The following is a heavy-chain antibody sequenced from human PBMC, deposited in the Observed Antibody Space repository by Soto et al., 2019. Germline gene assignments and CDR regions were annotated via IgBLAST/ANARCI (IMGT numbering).Heavy chain of an antibody. CDR1: GFTVSSKY. D-gene: IGHD2-15*01. CDR2: IQSGGTT. Sequence: EVQLVESGGGLVQPGGSLRLSCAASGFTVSSKYMSWVRQAPGKGLEWVSLIQSGGTTSYADSVKGRFTISRDSSKNMLHRQMDSLRAEDTTVYYWGRDDILCSGGSCYWVHMDVWGKGTTVTVSS. V-gene: IGHV3-66*01. CDR3: GRDDILCSGGSCYWVHMDV. J-gene: IGHJ6*03.